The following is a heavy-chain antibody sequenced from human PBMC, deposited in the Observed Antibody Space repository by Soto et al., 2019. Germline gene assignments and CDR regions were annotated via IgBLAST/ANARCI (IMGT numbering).Heavy chain of an antibody. CDR2: ISVSGDNI. CDR1: EFTFSTYA. D-gene: IGHD2-8*01. J-gene: IGHJ4*02. Sequence: GGSLRLSCAASEFTFSTYAMNWIRRAPGRGLEWVASISVSGDNIYYGDSMQGRFTISRDNSKRSVFLDLNSLRVEDTAVYYCARDLGLLKSMFDYWGQGTLVTVSS. CDR3: ARDLGLLKSMFDY. V-gene: IGHV3-21*01.